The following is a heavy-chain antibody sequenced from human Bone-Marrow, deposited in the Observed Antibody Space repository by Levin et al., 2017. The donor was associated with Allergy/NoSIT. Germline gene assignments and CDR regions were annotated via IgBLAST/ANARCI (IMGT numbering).Heavy chain of an antibody. J-gene: IGHJ4*02. V-gene: IGHV4-4*02. Sequence: SETLSLTCAVSGASITSSDWWSWVRQPPGKGLEWIGEIYYTGSTKYNPSLKSRLTISVDTSNNHFSLKLTSLTAADTAVYYCARGVPSDYWGQGTLVTVSS. CDR2: IYYTGST. CDR1: GASITSSDW. CDR3: ARGVPSDY. D-gene: IGHD3-10*01.